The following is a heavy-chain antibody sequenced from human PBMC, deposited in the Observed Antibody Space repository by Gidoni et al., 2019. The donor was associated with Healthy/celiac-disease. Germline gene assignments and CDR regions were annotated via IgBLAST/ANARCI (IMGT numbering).Heavy chain of an antibody. J-gene: IGHJ6*03. V-gene: IGHV1-69*06. D-gene: IGHD2-2*01. CDR1: GGTFSSYA. CDR2: IRPIFGTA. Sequence: QVQPVKSGAEGKKPGSTVKVSCKASGGTFSSYAISWVRQAPGQGLGWMGGIRPIFGTANYAQKFQGRVTITADKSTSTAFMELSSLRSEDTAVYYCARDGVPAASANDYYYMDVWGKGTTVTVSS. CDR3: ARDGVPAASANDYYYMDV.